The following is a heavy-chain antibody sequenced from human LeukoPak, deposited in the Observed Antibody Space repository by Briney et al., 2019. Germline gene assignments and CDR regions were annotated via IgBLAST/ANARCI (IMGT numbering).Heavy chain of an antibody. D-gene: IGHD3-16*01. V-gene: IGHV3-23*01. CDR3: GKGLYHDYSGIGDY. J-gene: IGHJ4*02. CDR1: GFTFSSYA. CDR2: VSASGGNT. Sequence: GGSLTLSCAASGFTFSSYAMSWVRQAPGKGLEWVSAVSASGGNTYYADSVKGRFTISRDNSKNTLYLQVNSLRAEDTAVYYCGKGLYHDYSGIGDYWGQGTLVTVSS.